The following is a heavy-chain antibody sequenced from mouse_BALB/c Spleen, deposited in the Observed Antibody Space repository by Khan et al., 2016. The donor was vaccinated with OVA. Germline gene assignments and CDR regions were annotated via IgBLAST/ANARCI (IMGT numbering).Heavy chain of an antibody. D-gene: IGHD2-14*01. Sequence: QIQLLQSGPELKKPGVTVKISCKASGYTFTTYGMNWVKQAPGKGLKWMGWINTYTGEPTYDDDFKGRFAFSLETSASTAYLQINNLKNEDTATYFCARVGYSGTMDYWGQGTSVTVSS. CDR2: INTYTGEP. J-gene: IGHJ4*01. V-gene: IGHV9-3-1*01. CDR3: ARVGYSGTMDY. CDR1: GYTFTTYG.